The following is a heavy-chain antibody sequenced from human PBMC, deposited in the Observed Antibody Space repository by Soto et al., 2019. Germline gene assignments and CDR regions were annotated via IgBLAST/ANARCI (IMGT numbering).Heavy chain of an antibody. Sequence: SETLSLTCTVSGDSISSGDYYWSWVRQNPGKGLEWIGYIYYSGNTYYNPSLKSRVTISVDTSKNQFSLKLSSVTAADTAVYYCARVVPAAIRRGGMDVWGQGTTVTVSS. CDR1: GDSISSGDYY. CDR2: IYYSGNT. V-gene: IGHV4-31*03. D-gene: IGHD2-2*01. CDR3: ARVVPAAIRRGGMDV. J-gene: IGHJ6*02.